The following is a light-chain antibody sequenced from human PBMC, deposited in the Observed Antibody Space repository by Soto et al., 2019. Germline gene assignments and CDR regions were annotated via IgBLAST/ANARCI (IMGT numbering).Light chain of an antibody. J-gene: IGLJ1*01. Sequence: QSVLTQPASVSGSPGQSITISCTGTSNDVGSYNLVSWYQQHPGKAPKLMIYEASKRPSGVSNRFSGSKSGNTASLTISGLQAEDEDDYYCCSYEGSYIYVFGTGTKVTV. V-gene: IGLV2-23*01. CDR1: SNDVGSYNL. CDR3: CSYEGSYIYV. CDR2: EAS.